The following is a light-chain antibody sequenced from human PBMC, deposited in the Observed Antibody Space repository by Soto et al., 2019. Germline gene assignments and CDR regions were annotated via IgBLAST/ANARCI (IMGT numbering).Light chain of an antibody. CDR3: SSYTSSTTEV. J-gene: IGLJ1*01. CDR2: DVS. CDR1: SSDVGGYNY. Sequence: QSVLTQPAPVSGSPGQSITISCTGTSSDVGGYNYVSWYQQHPGKAPKLMIYDVSSRPSGVSNRFSGSKSGNTASLTISGLQAEDEADYYCSSYTSSTTEVFGTGTKVTVL. V-gene: IGLV2-14*01.